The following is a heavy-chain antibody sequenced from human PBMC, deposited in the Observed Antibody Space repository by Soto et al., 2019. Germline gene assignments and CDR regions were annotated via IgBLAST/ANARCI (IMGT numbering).Heavy chain of an antibody. Sequence: QVQLVQSGAAVKKPGSSVKVSCKASGGTFSSYAISWVRQAPGQGLEWMGGIIPIFGTANYAQKFQGRVTITADESTSTAYMELSSLRSEDTAVYYCARAKVAYCGGDCWGFDYWGQGTLVTVSS. CDR2: IIPIFGTA. CDR1: GGTFSSYA. J-gene: IGHJ4*02. D-gene: IGHD2-21*02. V-gene: IGHV1-69*12. CDR3: ARAKVAYCGGDCWGFDY.